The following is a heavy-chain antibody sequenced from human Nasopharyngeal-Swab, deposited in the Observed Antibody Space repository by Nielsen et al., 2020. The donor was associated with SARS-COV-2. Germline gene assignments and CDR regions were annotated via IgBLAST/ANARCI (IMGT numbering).Heavy chain of an antibody. CDR1: GFTFSRYA. CDR2: ISGSVGST. V-gene: IGHV3-23*01. CDR3: AKGGNSGSYQFDY. D-gene: IGHD1-26*01. Sequence: ESLKFLCAASGFTFSRYAMSWVRQSPGKGLEWVSAISGSVGSTYDADSVTGRFTISRDNTKNTLYLQMNSLRAENTAVYYFAKGGNSGSYQFDYWGQGTLVTVSS. J-gene: IGHJ4*02.